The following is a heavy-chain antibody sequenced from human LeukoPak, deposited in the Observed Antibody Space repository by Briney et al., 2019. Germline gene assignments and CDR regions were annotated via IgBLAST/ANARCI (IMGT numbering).Heavy chain of an antibody. CDR1: GYTLTELS. Sequence: ASVKVSCKVSGYTLTELSTHWVRQAPGKGLEWMGGFDPEDGETIYAQKFQGRVTMTEDTSTDTVYLELSSLRSEDTAVYYCATVPYGYSGSYFFNWGQGTLVTVSS. D-gene: IGHD1-26*01. CDR2: FDPEDGET. V-gene: IGHV1-24*01. J-gene: IGHJ4*02. CDR3: ATVPYGYSGSYFFN.